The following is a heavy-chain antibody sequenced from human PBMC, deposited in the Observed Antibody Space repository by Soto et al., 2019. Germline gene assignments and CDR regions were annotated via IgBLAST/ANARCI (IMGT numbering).Heavy chain of an antibody. CDR1: GGSIINGDYY. CDR2: IYYSGNT. CDR3: ASWFYDILTGRDTKYYFDY. Sequence: SETLSLTCTVSGGSIINGDYYWSWIRQPPGKGLEWIGYIYYSGNTYYNPSLKSRVMISVDTSKNQFSLNLSSVTAADTAVFFFASWFYDILTGRDTKYYFDYWGQGALVTVSS. J-gene: IGHJ4*02. D-gene: IGHD3-9*01. V-gene: IGHV4-30-4*01.